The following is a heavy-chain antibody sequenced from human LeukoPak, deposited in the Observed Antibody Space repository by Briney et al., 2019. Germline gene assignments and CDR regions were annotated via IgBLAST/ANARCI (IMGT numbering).Heavy chain of an antibody. Sequence: SETLSLTCTVSGGSISSYYWSWIRQPPGKGLEWIGYIYYSGSTNYNPSLKSRVTISVDTSKNQFSLKLSSVTAADTAVYYCARVKTYYDILTGYYTDGYFDYWGQGTLVTVSS. V-gene: IGHV4-59*01. J-gene: IGHJ4*02. CDR2: IYYSGST. D-gene: IGHD3-9*01. CDR1: GGSISSYY. CDR3: ARVKTYYDILTGYYTDGYFDY.